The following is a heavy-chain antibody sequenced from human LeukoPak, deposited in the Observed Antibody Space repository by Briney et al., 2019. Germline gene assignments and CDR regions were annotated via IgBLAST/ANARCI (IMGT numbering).Heavy chain of an antibody. J-gene: IGHJ4*02. CDR1: GFTFSSYS. V-gene: IGHV3-48*01. CDR2: ISSSSSTI. CDR3: ARDSDPYDFWSGYYLLDY. D-gene: IGHD3-3*01. Sequence: QSGGSLRLSCAAPGFTFSSYSMNWVRQAPGKGLEWVSYISSSSSTIYYADSVKGRFTISRDNAKNSLYLQMNSLRAEDTAVYYCARDSDPYDFWSGYYLLDYWGQGTLVTVSS.